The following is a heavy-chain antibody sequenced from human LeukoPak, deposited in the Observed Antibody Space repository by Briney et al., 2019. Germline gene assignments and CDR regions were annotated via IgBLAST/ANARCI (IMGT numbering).Heavy chain of an antibody. CDR2: ISGSGGST. V-gene: IGHV3-23*01. Sequence: GGSLGLSCAASGFTFSSYATSWVRQAPGKGLEWVSAISGSGGSTYYADSVKGRFTISRDNSKNTLYLQMNSLRAEDTAVYYCAKALMGATRDYYYYYYMDVWGKGTTVTVSS. CDR1: GFTFSSYA. J-gene: IGHJ6*03. CDR3: AKALMGATRDYYYYYYMDV. D-gene: IGHD1-26*01.